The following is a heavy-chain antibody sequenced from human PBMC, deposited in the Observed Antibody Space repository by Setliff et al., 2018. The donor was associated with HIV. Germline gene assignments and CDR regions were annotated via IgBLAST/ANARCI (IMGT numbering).Heavy chain of an antibody. CDR1: GGSVSSSSYY. D-gene: IGHD3-10*01. V-gene: IGHV4-39*01. CDR2: IFNDGRT. CDR3: ARHFPSISLFFGDPGPFDR. J-gene: IGHJ4*02. Sequence: PSETLSLTCTVSGGSVSSSSYYWGWIRQPPGKGLEWIGSIFNDGRTYYNPSLKSRVTILMDTSTNQLSLKLSSVTAADTAVYFCARHFPSISLFFGDPGPFDRWGQGALVTVS.